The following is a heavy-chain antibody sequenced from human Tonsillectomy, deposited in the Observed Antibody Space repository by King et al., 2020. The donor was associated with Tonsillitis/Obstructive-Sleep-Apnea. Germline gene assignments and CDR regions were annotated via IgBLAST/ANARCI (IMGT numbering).Heavy chain of an antibody. CDR1: GFTFIIFG. D-gene: IGHD6-6*01. V-gene: IGHV3-33*01. CDR3: AREYSSSSDYYYYYMDV. CDR2: IWYDGSNK. Sequence: VQLVESGGGVVQPGRSLRLSCAASGFTFIIFGMHWVRQAPGKGLEWVAFIWYDGSNKYYADSVKGRFTISRDNSKNTLYLQMNSLRAEDTAVYYCAREYSSSSDYYYYYMDVWGKGTTDTVSS. J-gene: IGHJ6*03.